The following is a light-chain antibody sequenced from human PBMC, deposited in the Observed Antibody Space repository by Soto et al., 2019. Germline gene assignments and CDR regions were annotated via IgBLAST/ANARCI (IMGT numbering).Light chain of an antibody. V-gene: IGLV2-8*01. CDR2: EVT. CDR3: SSYAGGNNLV. J-gene: IGLJ3*02. CDR1: SSDIGAYKY. Sequence: QSALTQPPSASGSPGQSFTISCTGTSSDIGAYKYVSWYQQHPGNAPKLLIYEVTKRPSGVPDRFSGSKSDNTASLTVSGLQAEDEAEYYCSSYAGGNNLVFGGGTKVTVL.